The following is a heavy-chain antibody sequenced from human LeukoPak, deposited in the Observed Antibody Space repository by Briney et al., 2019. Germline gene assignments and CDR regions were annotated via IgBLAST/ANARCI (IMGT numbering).Heavy chain of an antibody. J-gene: IGHJ4*02. CDR1: GFTFSSYA. Sequence: GGSLRLSCAASGFTFSSYAMHWVRQAPGKGLEYVSAISSNGGSTYYANSVKGRFTISRDNSKNTLYLQMGSLRAEDMAVYYCARATTGIVGATTAFDYWGQGTLVTVSS. D-gene: IGHD1-26*01. CDR3: ARATTGIVGATTAFDY. V-gene: IGHV3-64*01. CDR2: ISSNGGST.